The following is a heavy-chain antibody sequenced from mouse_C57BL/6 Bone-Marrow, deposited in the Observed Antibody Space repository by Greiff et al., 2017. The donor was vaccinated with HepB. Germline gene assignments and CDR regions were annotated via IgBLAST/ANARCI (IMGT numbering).Heavy chain of an antibody. CDR3: TFHYYGSRRYFDY. J-gene: IGHJ2*01. CDR2: IRLKSDNYAT. Sequence: EVQLQESGGGLVQPGGSMKLSCVASGFTFSNYWMNWVRQSPEKGLEWVAQIRLKSDNYATHYAESVKGRFTISRDDSKSSVYLQMNNLRAEDTGIYYCTFHYYGSRRYFDYWGQGTTLTVSS. D-gene: IGHD1-1*01. CDR1: GFTFSNYW. V-gene: IGHV6-3*01.